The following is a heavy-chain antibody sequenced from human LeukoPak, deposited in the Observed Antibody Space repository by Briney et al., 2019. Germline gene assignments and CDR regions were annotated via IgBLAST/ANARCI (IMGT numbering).Heavy chain of an antibody. V-gene: IGHV4-34*01. D-gene: IGHD3-3*01. Sequence: SETLSLTCAVYGGSFSGYYWSWIRQPPGKGLEWIGEINHRGSTNYNPSLKSRVTISVDTSKNQFSLKLSSVTAADTAVYYCARVPKYYDFWSGFTAKYMDVWGKGTTVTVSS. CDR2: INHRGST. J-gene: IGHJ6*03. CDR3: ARVPKYYDFWSGFTAKYMDV. CDR1: GGSFSGYY.